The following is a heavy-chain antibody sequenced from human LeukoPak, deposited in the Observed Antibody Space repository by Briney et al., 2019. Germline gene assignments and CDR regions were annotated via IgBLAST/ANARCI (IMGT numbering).Heavy chain of an antibody. CDR1: GFTFDDYG. CDR2: VNWNSGIK. J-gene: IGHJ4*02. CDR3: AKGDCSSTSCYTNY. D-gene: IGHD2-2*02. Sequence: VRSLRLSCAASGFTFDDYGMHWVRQAPGKGLEWVSGVNWNSGIKAYADSVKGRFSISRDSAKNSLYLQMDSLRAEDMGLYYCAKGDCSSTSCYTNYWGQGTLVTVSS. V-gene: IGHV3-9*03.